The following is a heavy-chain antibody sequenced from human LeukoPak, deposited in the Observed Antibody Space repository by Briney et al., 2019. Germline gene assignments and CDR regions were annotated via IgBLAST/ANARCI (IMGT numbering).Heavy chain of an antibody. D-gene: IGHD4-23*01. V-gene: IGHV3-53*01. CDR3: AKDEYGGNPQYYFDY. CDR1: GFSVSNSY. J-gene: IGHJ4*02. CDR2: IYGGGGT. Sequence: GGSLRRSCTASGFSVSNSYLTWVRQAPGKGLDWVSLIYGGGGTYYADSVKGRFTISRHNSENTLYLQMNSLRAEDTAVYYCAKDEYGGNPQYYFDYWGQGTLVTVSS.